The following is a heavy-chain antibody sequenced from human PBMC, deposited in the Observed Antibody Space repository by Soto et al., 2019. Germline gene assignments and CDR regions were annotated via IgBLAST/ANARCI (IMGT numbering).Heavy chain of an antibody. V-gene: IGHV4-4*02. Sequence: QVQLQESGPGLVKPSGTLSLTCAVSGGSISTTNWWTWVRQPPGKGLEWIGEIYHTEGTNYNPSLKSRVTISVDKSKNQFSLKLSSVTAADTAVYYCARRSLWGGSYYYFDYWGQGTLVTVSS. CDR3: ARRSLWGGSYYYFDY. D-gene: IGHD2-21*01. CDR1: GGSISTTNW. J-gene: IGHJ4*02. CDR2: IYHTEGT.